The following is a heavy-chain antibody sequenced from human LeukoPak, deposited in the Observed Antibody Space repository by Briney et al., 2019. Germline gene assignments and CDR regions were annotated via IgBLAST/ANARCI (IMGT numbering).Heavy chain of an antibody. CDR3: ARGDSSGYFDGEDAFDV. J-gene: IGHJ3*01. D-gene: IGHD3-22*01. CDR2: INPSGGST. CDR1: RYTFTSYY. Sequence: ASVKGSCTASRYTFTSYYMHWVRQAPGQGLEWMGIINPSGGSTSYAQKFQGRVTMTRDTSTSTVYMELSSLRSEDTAVYYCARGDSSGYFDGEDAFDVWGQGTMVTVSS. V-gene: IGHV1-46*01.